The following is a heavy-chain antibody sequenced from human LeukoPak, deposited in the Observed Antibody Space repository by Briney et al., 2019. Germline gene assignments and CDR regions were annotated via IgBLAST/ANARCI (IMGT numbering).Heavy chain of an antibody. CDR3: ARASYYDFWSGPGEYNWFDP. V-gene: IGHV4-34*01. Sequence: SETLSLTCAVYGGSFSGYYWGWIRQPPGKGLEWIGEINHSGSTNYNPSLKSRVTISVDTSKNQFPLKLSSVTAADTAVYYCARASYYDFWSGPGEYNWFDPWGQGTLVTVSS. CDR2: INHSGST. J-gene: IGHJ5*02. CDR1: GGSFSGYY. D-gene: IGHD3-3*01.